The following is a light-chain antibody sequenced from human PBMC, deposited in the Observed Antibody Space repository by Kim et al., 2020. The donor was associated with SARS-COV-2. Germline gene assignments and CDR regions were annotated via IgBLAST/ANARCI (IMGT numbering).Light chain of an antibody. CDR3: QQYSNWPLT. V-gene: IGKV3D-15*01. CDR1: QTVRNNN. J-gene: IGKJ4*01. CDR2: GAS. Sequence: DIVMTQSPATLSVSPGERATLSCRASQTVRNNNLAWYQQKPGQAPRLLIYGASTRATGFPARFSGSGSGTEFTLTISSLQSEDFAVYYCQQYSNWPLTFGGGTKLEI.